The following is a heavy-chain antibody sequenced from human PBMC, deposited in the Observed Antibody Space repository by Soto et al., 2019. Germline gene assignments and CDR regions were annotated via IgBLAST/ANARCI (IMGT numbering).Heavy chain of an antibody. CDR3: AIYGGNSVYFDY. CDR1: GRSLDRGDFY. CDR2: IYYSGST. D-gene: IGHD4-17*01. Sequence: SDPLPLTCSACGRSLDRGDFYWIWLRQPQGKGLEWIGYIYYSGSTYYSPSLKSRVTISVDTSKNQFSLKLSSVTAADTAVYYCAIYGGNSVYFDYGGQGTLLTVPS. V-gene: IGHV4-30-4*02. J-gene: IGHJ4*02.